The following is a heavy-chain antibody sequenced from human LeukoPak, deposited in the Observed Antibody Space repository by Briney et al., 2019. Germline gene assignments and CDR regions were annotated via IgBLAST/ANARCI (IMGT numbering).Heavy chain of an antibody. D-gene: IGHD3-22*01. CDR2: IDRSGSYI. J-gene: IGHJ4*02. Sequence: GGSLRLSCAASGFTFSTLDFNWVRQAPGRGLEWVSSIDRSGSYIYYADSVKGRFTISGDNAKNSLYLQMDSLRAEDTAVYYCGMRGLTFDWGQGTLVTVSS. CDR3: GMRGLTFD. V-gene: IGHV3-21*01. CDR1: GFTFSTLD.